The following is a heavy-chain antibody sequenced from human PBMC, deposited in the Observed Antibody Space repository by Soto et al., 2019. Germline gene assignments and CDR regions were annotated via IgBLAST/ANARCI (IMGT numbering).Heavy chain of an antibody. J-gene: IGHJ6*02. CDR1: GFNVGDYE. CDR2: ITSGGTVF. CDR3: ARGRYALGV. Sequence: GSLRLSCAASGFNVGDYEMNWVRQAPGKGLEWISMITSGGTVFYYADSVRGRFAISRDDTENSLHLQMNSLRVEDTAMYYCARGRYALGVWGQGTTVTVSS. V-gene: IGHV3-48*03. D-gene: IGHD3-9*01.